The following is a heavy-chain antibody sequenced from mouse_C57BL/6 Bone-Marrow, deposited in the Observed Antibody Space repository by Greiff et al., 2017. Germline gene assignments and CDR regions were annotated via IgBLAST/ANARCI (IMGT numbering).Heavy chain of an antibody. V-gene: IGHV1-64*01. CDR1: GYTFTSYW. Sequence: QVQLQQPGAELVKPGASVKLSCKASGYTFTSYWMHWVKQRPGQGLEWIGMIHPNSGSTNYNEKFKSKATLTVDKSSSTAYMQLSSLTSEDSAVYYCARPHYYGSSYVYYFDYWGPGTTLTVSS. J-gene: IGHJ2*01. D-gene: IGHD1-1*01. CDR2: IHPNSGST. CDR3: ARPHYYGSSYVYYFDY.